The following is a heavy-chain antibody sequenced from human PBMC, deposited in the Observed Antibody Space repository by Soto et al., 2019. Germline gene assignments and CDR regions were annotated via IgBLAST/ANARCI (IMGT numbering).Heavy chain of an antibody. CDR3: ARQRSVVVTPWWVEP. Sequence: PSETLSLTCTVSGGSISSYYWSWIRQPPGKGLEWIGYIYHSGSSNYNPSLKSRVTILLDTSKNQLSLKLSSVTAADTAVYYCARQRSVVVTPWWVEPWGQGSLVTVS. CDR1: GGSISSYY. CDR2: IYHSGSS. J-gene: IGHJ5*02. V-gene: IGHV4-59*08. D-gene: IGHD2-15*01.